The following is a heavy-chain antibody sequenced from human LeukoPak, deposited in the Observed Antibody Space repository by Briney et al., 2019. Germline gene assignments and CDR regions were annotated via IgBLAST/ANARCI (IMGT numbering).Heavy chain of an antibody. CDR1: DYTCTSYG. D-gene: IGHD2-2*01. CDR3: ARVPKYCSSTSSCWFDP. Sequence: GASVKVSCKASDYTCTSYGISWVRQAPGQGLEWMGWISAYNGNTNYAQKLQGRVTMTTDTSTSTAYMELRSLRSDDTAVYYCARVPKYCSSTSSCWFDPWGQGTLVTVSS. J-gene: IGHJ5*02. CDR2: ISAYNGNT. V-gene: IGHV1-18*01.